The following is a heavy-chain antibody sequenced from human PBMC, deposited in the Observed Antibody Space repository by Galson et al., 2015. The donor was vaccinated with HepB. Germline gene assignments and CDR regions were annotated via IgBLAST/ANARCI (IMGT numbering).Heavy chain of an antibody. CDR1: GFTFSSYW. D-gene: IGHD3-3*01. J-gene: IGHJ5*02. Sequence: LRLSCAASGFTFSSYWMTWVRQAPGKGLEWVANIKQDGSEKYYVDSVKGRFTISRDNAKNSLYLQMNSLRAGDTAVYYCARDWGDGDFWSGYNNWFDPWGQGTLVTVSS. CDR3: ARDWGDGDFWSGYNNWFDP. V-gene: IGHV3-7*01. CDR2: IKQDGSEK.